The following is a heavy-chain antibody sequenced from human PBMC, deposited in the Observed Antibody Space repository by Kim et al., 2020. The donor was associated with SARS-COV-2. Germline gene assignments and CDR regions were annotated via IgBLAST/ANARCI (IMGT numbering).Heavy chain of an antibody. J-gene: IGHJ6*02. V-gene: IGHV3-23*01. CDR2: ISGSGGST. CDR1: GFTFSSYA. D-gene: IGHD2-2*01. Sequence: GGSLRLSCAASGFTFSSYAMSWVRQAPGKGLEWVSAISGSGGSTYYADSVKGRFTISRDNSKNTLYLQMNSLRAEDTAVYYCAKVGEQYQLLYYYYGMDVWGQGTTVTVSS. CDR3: AKVGEQYQLLYYYYGMDV.